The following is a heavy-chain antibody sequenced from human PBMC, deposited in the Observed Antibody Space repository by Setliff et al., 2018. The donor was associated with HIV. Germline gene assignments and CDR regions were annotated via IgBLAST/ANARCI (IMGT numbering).Heavy chain of an antibody. D-gene: IGHD3-22*01. CDR2: FDPEDGET. Sequence: ASVKVSCKVSGYTLTELSMHRVRQAPGKGLEWMGGFDPEDGETIYAQKFQGRVTMTEDTSTDTAYMELSSLRSEDTAVYYCATRNYYDSSGYYSLYYFDYWGKGTTVTVSS. CDR3: ATRNYYDSSGYYSLYYFDY. V-gene: IGHV1-24*01. J-gene: IGHJ4*03. CDR1: GYTLTELS.